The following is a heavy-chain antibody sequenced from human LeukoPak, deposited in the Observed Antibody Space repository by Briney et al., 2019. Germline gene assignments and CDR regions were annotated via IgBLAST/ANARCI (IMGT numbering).Heavy chain of an antibody. Sequence: SETLSLTCTVSGGSISRYYWSWIRQPPGKGLEWIGEINHSGSTNYNPSLKSRVTISVDTSKNQFSLKLSSVTAADTAVYYCARRQNYYGSGSYYTLYRGAFDIWGQGTMVTVSS. D-gene: IGHD3-10*01. J-gene: IGHJ3*02. CDR2: INHSGST. CDR1: GGSISRYY. V-gene: IGHV4-34*01. CDR3: ARRQNYYGSGSYYTLYRGAFDI.